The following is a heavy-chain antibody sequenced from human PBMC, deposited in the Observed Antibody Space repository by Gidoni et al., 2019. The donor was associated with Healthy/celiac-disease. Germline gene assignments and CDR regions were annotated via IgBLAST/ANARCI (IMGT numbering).Heavy chain of an antibody. J-gene: IGHJ3*02. CDR1: GGSFSGYY. Sequence: QVQLQQWGAGLLKPSETLSLTCAVYGGSFSGYYWSWIRQPPGKGLEWIGEINHSGSTNYNPSLKSRVTISVDTSKNQFSLKLSSVTAADTAVYYCARAVLGYCTNGVCRDAFDIWGQGTMVTVSS. V-gene: IGHV4-34*01. D-gene: IGHD2-8*01. CDR3: ARAVLGYCTNGVCRDAFDI. CDR2: INHSGST.